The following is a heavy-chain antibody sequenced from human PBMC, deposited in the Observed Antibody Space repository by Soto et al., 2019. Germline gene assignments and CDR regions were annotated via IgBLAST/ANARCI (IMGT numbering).Heavy chain of an antibody. J-gene: IGHJ3*02. V-gene: IGHV1-18*01. CDR1: GYTFTSCG. CDR2: ISVYNGNT. CDR3: ARDPQNRGCLSGGGDAFDI. Sequence: QVQLVQSGAEVKKPGASVKVSCKASGYTFTSCGITWVRQAPGQGLEWMGWISVYNGNTNYAQNLQGRVTMTTDTSTNTAYMELRSLRSDDTAVYYCARDPQNRGCLSGGGDAFDICSQGTMVTVSS. D-gene: IGHD1-26*01.